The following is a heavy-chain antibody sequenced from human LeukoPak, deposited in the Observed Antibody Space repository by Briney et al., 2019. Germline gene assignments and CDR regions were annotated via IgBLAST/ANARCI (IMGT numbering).Heavy chain of an antibody. J-gene: IGHJ5*02. CDR1: GGSISSSSCY. V-gene: IGHV4-39*07. CDR3: ARDLSSSWYNWFDP. CDR2: IYYSGST. D-gene: IGHD6-13*01. Sequence: SETLSLTCTVSGGSISSSSCYWGWIRQPPGKGLEWIGSIYYSGSTNYNPSLKSRVTISVDTSKNQFSLKLSSVTAADTAVYYCARDLSSSWYNWFDPWGQGTLVTVSS.